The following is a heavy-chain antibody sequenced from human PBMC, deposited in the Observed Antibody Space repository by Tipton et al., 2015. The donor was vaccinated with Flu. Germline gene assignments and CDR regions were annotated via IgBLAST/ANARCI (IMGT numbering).Heavy chain of an antibody. V-gene: IGHV4-59*08. Sequence: TLSLTCTVSGGSISDYYWSWIRQPPGKGLVWIAYSSVSSGHTNYNPSHKSRSTISVDTSKNQFSLKLSSVTAADTAVYYCARHGNDTGDYLASFVIWRQGVMVAVSS. CDR1: GGSISDYY. J-gene: IGHJ3*02. D-gene: IGHD7-27*01. CDR3: ARHGNDTGDYLASFVI. CDR2: SSVSSGHT.